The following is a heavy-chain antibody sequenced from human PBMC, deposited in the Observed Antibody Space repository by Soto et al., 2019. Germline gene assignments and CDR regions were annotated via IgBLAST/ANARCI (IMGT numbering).Heavy chain of an antibody. V-gene: IGHV3-30*18. Sequence: PGGSLRLSCAASGFTFSSYGMHWVRQAPGKGLEWVAVISYGGSNKYYADSVKGRFTISRDNSKNTLYLQMNSLRAEDTAVYYWAKPWQPRCSGGSCYSLDTAMVTVTDYWGQGTLVTVSS. D-gene: IGHD2-15*01. CDR2: ISYGGSNK. CDR3: AKPWQPRCSGGSCYSLDTAMVTVTDY. J-gene: IGHJ4*02. CDR1: GFTFSSYG.